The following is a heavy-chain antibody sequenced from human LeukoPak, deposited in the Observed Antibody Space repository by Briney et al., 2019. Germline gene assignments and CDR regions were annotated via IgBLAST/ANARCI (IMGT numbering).Heavy chain of an antibody. J-gene: IGHJ4*02. CDR2: ISGSGGST. CDR1: GFTFSSYA. V-gene: IGHV3-23*01. D-gene: IGHD3-10*01. CDR3: AKGGSYYGSGPLDY. Sequence: GGSLRLSCAASGFTFSSYAMSWVRQAPGKGLEWVSAISGSGGSTYYADSVKGRFTISRDNSKNMLYLQMNSLRAEDTAVYYCAKGGSYYGSGPLDYWGQGTLVTVSS.